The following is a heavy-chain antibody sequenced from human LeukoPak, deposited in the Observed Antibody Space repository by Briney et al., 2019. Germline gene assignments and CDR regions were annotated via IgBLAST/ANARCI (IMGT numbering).Heavy chain of an antibody. J-gene: IGHJ3*02. CDR1: GGSISSYY. D-gene: IGHD3-22*01. Sequence: SETLSLTCTVSGGSISSYYWSWIRQPPGKELEWIGYIYYSGSTNYNPSLKSRVTISVDTSKNQFSLKLSSVTAADTAVYYCAREGDYYDSSGYYSVDAFDIWGQGTMVTVSS. CDR2: IYYSGST. V-gene: IGHV4-59*12. CDR3: AREGDYYDSSGYYSVDAFDI.